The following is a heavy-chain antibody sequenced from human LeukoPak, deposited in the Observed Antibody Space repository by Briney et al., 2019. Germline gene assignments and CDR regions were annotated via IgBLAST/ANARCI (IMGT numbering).Heavy chain of an antibody. J-gene: IGHJ4*02. CDR2: IYHSGST. CDR3: ATLGGWPHY. D-gene: IGHD1-26*01. CDR1: GGSISSGGYS. V-gene: IGHV4-30-2*02. Sequence: SQTLSLTCAVSGGSISSGGYSWSWIRQPPGKGLEWIGYIYHSGSTYYNPSLKSRVTISVDTSKNQFSLKLSSVTAADTAVYYCATLGGWPHYWGQGTLVTVSS.